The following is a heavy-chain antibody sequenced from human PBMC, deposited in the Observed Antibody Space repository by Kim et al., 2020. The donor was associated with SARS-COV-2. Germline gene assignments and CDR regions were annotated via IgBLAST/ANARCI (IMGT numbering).Heavy chain of an antibody. D-gene: IGHD6-19*01. CDR3: AKDVAVAGIADY. V-gene: IGHV3-33*06. Sequence: YYADAVKGRFTISRDNSKITLYLQMNSLRAEDTAVYYCAKDVAVAGIADYWGQGTLVTVSS. J-gene: IGHJ4*02.